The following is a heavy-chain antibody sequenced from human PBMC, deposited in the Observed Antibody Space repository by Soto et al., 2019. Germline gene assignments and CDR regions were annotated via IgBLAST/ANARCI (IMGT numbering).Heavy chain of an antibody. CDR2: INPSGGST. D-gene: IGHD2-15*01. CDR3: ARVGDCSGGSCYSYYFDY. Sequence: ASVKVSCKASGYTFTSYYMHWVRQAPGQGLEWMGIINPSGGSTSYAQKFQGRVPMTRDTSTSTVYMELSSLRSEDTVVYYCARVGDCSGGSCYSYYFDYWGQGTLVTVSS. V-gene: IGHV1-46*01. CDR1: GYTFTSYY. J-gene: IGHJ4*02.